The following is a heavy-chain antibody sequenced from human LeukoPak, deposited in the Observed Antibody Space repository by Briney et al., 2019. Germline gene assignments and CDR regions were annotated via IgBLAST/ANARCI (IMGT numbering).Heavy chain of an antibody. D-gene: IGHD3-10*01. CDR3: ARGGVQDAFDI. V-gene: IGHV4-30-4*01. Sequence: SETLSLICTVSGGSISSGDYYWSWIRQPPGKGLGWIGYIYYSGSTYYNPSLKSRVTISVDTSKNQFSLKLSSVTAADTAVYYCARGGVQDAFDIWGQGTMVTVAS. CDR1: GGSISSGDYY. CDR2: IYYSGST. J-gene: IGHJ3*02.